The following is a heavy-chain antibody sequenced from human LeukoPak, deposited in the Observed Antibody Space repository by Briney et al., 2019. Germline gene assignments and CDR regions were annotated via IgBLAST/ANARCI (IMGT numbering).Heavy chain of an antibody. J-gene: IGHJ4*02. CDR3: ARNWNDFDF. V-gene: IGHV3-30*03. CDR2: ISYDGSSK. Sequence: GGSLRLSCAASGFTFSSYGMHWVRQAPGKGLEWVAVISYDGSSKYYADSVKGRFTISRDTSKTTVYLQMNSLRAEDTAVYYCARNWNDFDFWGQGTLVTVSS. D-gene: IGHD1-1*01. CDR1: GFTFSSYG.